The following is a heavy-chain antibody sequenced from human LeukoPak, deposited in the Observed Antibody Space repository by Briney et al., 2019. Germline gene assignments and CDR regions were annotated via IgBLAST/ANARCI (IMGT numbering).Heavy chain of an antibody. Sequence: SETLSLTCTVSGVSISSSYSYWGWIRQPPGMGLEWIGSIYYTGNTYYNASLKSQVSISIDTSKNQFSLKLSSVTAADTAVYYCAIILRFSVDYWGQGTLVTVSS. J-gene: IGHJ4*02. CDR2: IYYTGNT. CDR1: GVSISSSYSY. CDR3: AIILRFSVDY. V-gene: IGHV4-39*01. D-gene: IGHD3-3*01.